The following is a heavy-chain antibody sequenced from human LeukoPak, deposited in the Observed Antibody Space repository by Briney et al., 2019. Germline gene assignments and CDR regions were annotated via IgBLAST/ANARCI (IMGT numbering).Heavy chain of an antibody. D-gene: IGHD5-18*01. CDR1: GFTFSNYA. V-gene: IGHV3-23*01. Sequence: GGSLRLSCAAFGFTFSNYAMSWVRQAPGKGLEWVSGISGSDSDDNTYYVDSVKGRFTISRDNSRNTLYMQMNSLRAEDTAVYYCAKVGPGAARDYWGQGTLVTVSS. J-gene: IGHJ4*02. CDR3: AKVGPGAARDY. CDR2: ISGSDSDDNT.